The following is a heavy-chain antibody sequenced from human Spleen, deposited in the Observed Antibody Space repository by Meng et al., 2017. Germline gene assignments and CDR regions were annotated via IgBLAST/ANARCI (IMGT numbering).Heavy chain of an antibody. Sequence: GESLKISCAASGFTLSDYYMSWIRQAPGKGLEWVSYSSSTGSTIYYADSVKGRFTISRDNAKNSLSLQMNSLRAEDTAMYYCARRPANQYYYGMDVWGQGTTVTVSS. CDR1: GFTLSDYY. CDR2: SSSTGSTI. J-gene: IGHJ6*02. CDR3: ARRPANQYYYGMDV. V-gene: IGHV3-11*01. D-gene: IGHD1-14*01.